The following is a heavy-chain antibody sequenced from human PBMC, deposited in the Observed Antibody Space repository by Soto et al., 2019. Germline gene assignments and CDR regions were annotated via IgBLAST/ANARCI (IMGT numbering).Heavy chain of an antibody. CDR3: AKDRSQYYYDSSGNYYYYGMDI. J-gene: IGHJ6*02. Sequence: GGSLRLSCAASGFTFSSYAMSWVRQAPGKGLEWVSAISGSGGSTYYADSVKGRFTISRDNSKNTLYLQMNSLRAEDTAVYYCAKDRSQYYYDSSGNYYYYGMDIWGQGTTVTVSS. CDR1: GFTFSSYA. CDR2: ISGSGGST. D-gene: IGHD3-22*01. V-gene: IGHV3-23*01.